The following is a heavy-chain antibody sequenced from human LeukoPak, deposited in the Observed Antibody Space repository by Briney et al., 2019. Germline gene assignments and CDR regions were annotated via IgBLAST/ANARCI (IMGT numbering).Heavy chain of an antibody. CDR1: GFTLSSNY. J-gene: IGHJ4*02. Sequence: PGGSLRLSCAASGFTLSSNYMSWVRQAPGKGLEWVSAIYSGGSTYYADSVKGRFTISRDNSKNTLYLQMNSLRAEDTAVYYCASCKDGYNYFGYWGQGTLVTVSS. D-gene: IGHD5-24*01. V-gene: IGHV3-53*01. CDR2: IYSGGST. CDR3: ASCKDGYNYFGY.